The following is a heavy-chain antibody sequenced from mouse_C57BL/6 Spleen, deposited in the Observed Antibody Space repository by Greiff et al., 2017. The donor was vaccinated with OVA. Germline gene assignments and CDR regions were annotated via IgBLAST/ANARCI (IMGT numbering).Heavy chain of an antibody. CDR3: ARSASYDGYPYYFDY. D-gene: IGHD2-3*01. V-gene: IGHV1-63*01. CDR1: GYTFTNYW. CDR2: IYPGGGYT. J-gene: IGHJ2*01. Sequence: VQLQQSGAELVRPGTSVKMSCKASGYTFTNYWIGWAKQRPGHGLEWIGDIYPGGGYTNYNEKFKGKATLTADKSSSTAYMQFSSLTSEDSAIYYCARSASYDGYPYYFDYWGQGTTLTVSS.